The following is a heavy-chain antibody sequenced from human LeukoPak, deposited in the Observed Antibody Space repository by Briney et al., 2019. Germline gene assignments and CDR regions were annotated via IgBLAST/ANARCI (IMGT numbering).Heavy chain of an antibody. CDR2: IYSGVST. CDR1: GFIFSSYN. CDR3: ARTVGHGDYHWFDP. D-gene: IGHD4-17*01. Sequence: GGSLRLSCAASGFIFSSYNMNWVRQAPGKGLEWVSVIYSGVSTYYADSVKGRFTISRDNSKNTLYLQMNSLRAEDTAVYYCARTVGHGDYHWFDPWGQGTLVTVSS. V-gene: IGHV3-53*01. J-gene: IGHJ5*02.